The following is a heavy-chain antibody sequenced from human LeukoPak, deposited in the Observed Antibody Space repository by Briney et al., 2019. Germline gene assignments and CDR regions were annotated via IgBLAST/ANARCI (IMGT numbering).Heavy chain of an antibody. CDR1: GFTFSTYS. Sequence: GSLRLSCASSGFTFSTYSMNWVRQAPGKGLEWVSSISSGSRYIYYADSVKGRFTISRDNAKNSLYLQMNSLRAEDTAVYYCARDSRGYGSGSSTYYFDYWGQGTLVTVSS. V-gene: IGHV3-21*01. J-gene: IGHJ4*02. CDR3: ARDSRGYGSGSSTYYFDY. CDR2: ISSGSRYI. D-gene: IGHD3-10*01.